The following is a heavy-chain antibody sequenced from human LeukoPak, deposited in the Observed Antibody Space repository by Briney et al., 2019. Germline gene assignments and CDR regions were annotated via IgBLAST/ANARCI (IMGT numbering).Heavy chain of an antibody. Sequence: GGSLRLSCEASGFTFSNYAMSWVRQAPGMRLEWVAAITRSGGDTYYADSVKGRFTIFRDNSKNTLSLQMNSLRAEDKAVYYCAKADYGDFAFDYWGQGTLVTVPS. D-gene: IGHD4-17*01. CDR2: ITRSGGDT. V-gene: IGHV3-23*01. CDR3: AKADYGDFAFDY. CDR1: GFTFSNYA. J-gene: IGHJ4*02.